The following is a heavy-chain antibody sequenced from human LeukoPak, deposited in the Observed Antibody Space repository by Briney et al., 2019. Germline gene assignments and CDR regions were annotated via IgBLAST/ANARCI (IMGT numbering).Heavy chain of an antibody. J-gene: IGHJ4*02. Sequence: GGSLRLSCAASGFTFSSYGMHWVRQAPGKGLEWVAVISYDGSNKYYADSVKGRFTISRDNSKNTLYLQMNSLRAEDTAVYYCAKVELGYCSGGSCYSDDFVDYWGQGTLVTVTS. CDR1: GFTFSSYG. CDR3: AKVELGYCSGGSCYSDDFVDY. D-gene: IGHD2-15*01. CDR2: ISYDGSNK. V-gene: IGHV3-30*18.